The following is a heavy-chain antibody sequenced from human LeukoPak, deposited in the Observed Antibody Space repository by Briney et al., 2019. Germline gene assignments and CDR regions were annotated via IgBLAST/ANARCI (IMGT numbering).Heavy chain of an antibody. Sequence: GGSLRLSCAASGFTFSDYYMSWIRQAPGKGLEWVSYISSSGTTIYYADSVKGRFTISRDNAKNSLYLQMNSLRAEDTAVYYCAKDARSGWYRLSAFDIWGQGTLVTVSS. V-gene: IGHV3-11*01. D-gene: IGHD6-19*01. CDR3: AKDARSGWYRLSAFDI. CDR1: GFTFSDYY. J-gene: IGHJ4*02. CDR2: ISSSGTTI.